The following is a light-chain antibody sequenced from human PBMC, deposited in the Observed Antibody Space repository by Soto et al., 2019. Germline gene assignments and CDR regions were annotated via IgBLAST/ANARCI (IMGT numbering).Light chain of an antibody. J-gene: IGLJ2*01. Sequence: QSALTQPASVSGSPGQSITISCTGTSSDVGSYNLVSWDQQHPGKAPKLMIYEVSKRPSGVSNRFSGSKSGNTASLTISGLQAEDEADYYCCSYAGSSTFVVFGGGTKVTVL. CDR1: SSDVGSYNL. CDR2: EVS. CDR3: CSYAGSSTFVV. V-gene: IGLV2-23*02.